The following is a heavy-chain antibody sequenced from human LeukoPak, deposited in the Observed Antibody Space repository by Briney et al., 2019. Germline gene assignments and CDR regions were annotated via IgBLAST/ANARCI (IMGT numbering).Heavy chain of an antibody. Sequence: GASVKVSCKTSGYTFTDYLMHWVRQSPGQGLEWMGWINLDSGGTKYAQRFQGRVTMTRDTSISTAYMDLSRLRSDDTAVYYCARDLSTSVTWEFDYWGQGTLVTVSS. CDR3: ARDLSTSVTWEFDY. CDR2: INLDSGGT. J-gene: IGHJ4*02. CDR1: GYTFTDYL. V-gene: IGHV1-2*02. D-gene: IGHD5-18*01.